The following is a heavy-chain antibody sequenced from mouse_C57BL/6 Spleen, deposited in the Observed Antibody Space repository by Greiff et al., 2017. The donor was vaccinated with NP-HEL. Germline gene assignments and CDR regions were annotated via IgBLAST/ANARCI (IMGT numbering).Heavy chain of an antibody. J-gene: IGHJ3*01. CDR3: ARAYYPRWFAY. CDR2: ISDGGSYT. D-gene: IGHD2-10*01. V-gene: IGHV5-4*01. Sequence: EVQRVESGGGLVKPGGSLKLSCAASGFTFSSYAMSWVRQTPEKRLEWVATISDGGSYTYYPDNVKGRFTISRDNAKNNLYLQMSHLKSEDTAMYYCARAYYPRWFAYWGQGTLVTVSA. CDR1: GFTFSSYA.